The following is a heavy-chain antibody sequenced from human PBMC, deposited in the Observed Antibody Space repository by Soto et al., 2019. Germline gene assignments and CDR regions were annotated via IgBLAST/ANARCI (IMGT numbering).Heavy chain of an antibody. CDR2: MNPNSGNT. D-gene: IGHD5-12*01. J-gene: IGHJ4*02. CDR1: GYTFTSYD. CDR3: ARSYRRGGYSGYHPLDY. Sequence: QVQLVQSGAEVKKPGASVKVSCKASGYTFTSYDINWVRQATGQGREWMGWMNPNSGNTGYAQKFQGRVTMTRNTSISTAYMDVSSLRSEDTAVYYCARSYRRGGYSGYHPLDYWGQGTLVTVSS. V-gene: IGHV1-8*01.